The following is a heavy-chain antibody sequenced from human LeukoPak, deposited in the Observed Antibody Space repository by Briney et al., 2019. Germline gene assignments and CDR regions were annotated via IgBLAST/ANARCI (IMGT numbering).Heavy chain of an antibody. CDR2: IYYSGST. J-gene: IGHJ4*02. V-gene: IGHV4-59*12. CDR1: GGSINTYY. Sequence: SETLSLTCTVSGGSINTYYWSWIRQSPVKGLEWIGYIYYSGSTDYNPSLKSRVTISVDTSKNQFSLKLSSVTAADTAVYYCARGLNRPAYYGSGSYYSTWGQGTLVTVSS. CDR3: ARGLNRPAYYGSGSYYST. D-gene: IGHD3-10*01.